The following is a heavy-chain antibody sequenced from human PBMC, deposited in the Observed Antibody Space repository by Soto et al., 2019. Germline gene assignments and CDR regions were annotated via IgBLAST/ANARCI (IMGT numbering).Heavy chain of an antibody. CDR3: AKDARRSSGWLNGMDV. CDR2: ISGSGGST. CDR1: GFTFSSYA. D-gene: IGHD6-19*01. Sequence: GGSLRLSCAASGFTFSSYAMSWVRQAPGKGLEWVSAISGSGGSTYYADSVKGRFTIPRDNSKNTLYLQMNSLRAEDTAVYYCAKDARRSSGWLNGMDVWGQGTTVTVSS. V-gene: IGHV3-23*01. J-gene: IGHJ6*02.